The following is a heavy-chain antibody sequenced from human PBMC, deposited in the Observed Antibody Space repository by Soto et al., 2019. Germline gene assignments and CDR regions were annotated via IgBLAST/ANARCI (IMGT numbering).Heavy chain of an antibody. V-gene: IGHV3-23*01. D-gene: IGHD3-10*01. CDR1: GFPFSSTD. Sequence: VGSLRLSCAASGFPFSSTDMTWVRQAPGKGLDWDSTIDGSGGTTYYADSVKGRFTISRDNSMNTVYLQMNSLRADDTALYYCAKNSGWFNTWGQGTLVTVSS. CDR2: IDGSGGTT. J-gene: IGHJ5*02. CDR3: AKNSGWFNT.